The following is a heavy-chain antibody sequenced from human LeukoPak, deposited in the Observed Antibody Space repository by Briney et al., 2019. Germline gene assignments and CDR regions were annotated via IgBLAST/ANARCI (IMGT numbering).Heavy chain of an antibody. V-gene: IGHV3-13*01. D-gene: IGHD3-16*01. CDR1: GFTFSSYD. Sequence: GGSLRLSCAASGFTFSSYDMHWVRQATGKGLEWVSAIGTAGDTYYPGSVKGRFTISRENAKNSLYLQMNSPRAGDTAVYYCARVAWGSLYDVWGKGTTVTVSS. CDR2: IGTAGDT. CDR3: ARVAWGSLYDV. J-gene: IGHJ6*04.